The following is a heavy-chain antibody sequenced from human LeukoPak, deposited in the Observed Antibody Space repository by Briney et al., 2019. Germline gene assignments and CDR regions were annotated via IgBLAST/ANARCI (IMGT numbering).Heavy chain of an antibody. CDR2: ISLSGQT. D-gene: IGHD1-26*01. Sequence: SETLSLTCGVSGGSIRSTNWGSWVGKPPGQGLEWIGEISLSGQTNFNPSLNGRVTMSLDESRNQLSLKLTSVTAADTAIYYCSRESGAFCPFGYWGQGTLVIVPP. CDR1: GGSIRSTNW. V-gene: IGHV4/OR15-8*02. J-gene: IGHJ4*02. CDR3: SRESGAFCPFGY.